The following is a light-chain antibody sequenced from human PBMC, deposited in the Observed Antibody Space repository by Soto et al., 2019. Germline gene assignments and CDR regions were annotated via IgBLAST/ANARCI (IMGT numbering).Light chain of an antibody. J-gene: IGLJ1*01. Sequence: QSVLTQPPSASGSPGQSVAISCTGTSRDVGGQNYVSWYQQHPGKAPKLIIYAVSSRPSGVPDRFSGSKSGNTASLTISGLRAEDEADYYCCSHAGNNNYVFGTGTKVTVL. CDR1: SRDVGGQNY. V-gene: IGLV2-8*01. CDR2: AVS. CDR3: CSHAGNNNYV.